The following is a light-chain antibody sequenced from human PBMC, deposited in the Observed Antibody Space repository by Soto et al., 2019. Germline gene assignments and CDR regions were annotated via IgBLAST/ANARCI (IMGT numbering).Light chain of an antibody. CDR3: HQRSNWPPFT. V-gene: IGKV1-17*01. Sequence: DIQMTQSPSSLSASVGDRVTITCRASQSISFYLNWYQQKPGKAPKRLIYAASSLQSGVPSRFSGSGSGTEFTLTISSLQPEDFATYYCHQRSNWPPFTFGGGTKVEI. CDR1: QSISFY. CDR2: AAS. J-gene: IGKJ4*01.